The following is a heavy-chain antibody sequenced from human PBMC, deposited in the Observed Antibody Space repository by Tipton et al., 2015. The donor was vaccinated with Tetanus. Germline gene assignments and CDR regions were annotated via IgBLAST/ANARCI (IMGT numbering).Heavy chain of an antibody. Sequence: SLRLSCAASGFTFSSHWMNWVRQAPGKGLEWLSSISSTSSYIYYADSVKGRFTVSRDNAKNSLYLQMNSLTADDTAVYFCASGSSLDYWGQGTLVTVSS. CDR2: ISSTSSYI. D-gene: IGHD6-6*01. CDR3: ASGSSLDY. J-gene: IGHJ4*02. CDR1: GFTFSSHW. V-gene: IGHV3-21*01.